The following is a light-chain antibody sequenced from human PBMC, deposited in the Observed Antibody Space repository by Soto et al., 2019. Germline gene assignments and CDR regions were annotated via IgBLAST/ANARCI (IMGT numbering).Light chain of an antibody. J-gene: IGLJ2*01. V-gene: IGLV2-14*01. Sequence: QSVLTQPASVSGSPGQSITISCTGTSSDVGGYNYVSRYQQHPGKAPKLMIYEVSNRPSGVSNRFSGSKSGNTASLTISGLQAEDEADYYCSSYTSSSTLFGGGTKQTVL. CDR2: EVS. CDR1: SSDVGGYNY. CDR3: SSYTSSSTL.